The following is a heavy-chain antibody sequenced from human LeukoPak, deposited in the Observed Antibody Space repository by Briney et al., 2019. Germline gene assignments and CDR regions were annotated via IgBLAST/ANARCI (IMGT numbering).Heavy chain of an antibody. CDR3: ACREFYSPWPGP. CDR1: GYSFTSYW. D-gene: IGHD5-18*01. J-gene: IGHJ5*02. CDR2: IYPGDSRT. V-gene: IGHV5-51*01. Sequence: GESLKISCRGSGYSFTSYWIGWVRQTPGKGLEWMGVIYPGDSRTRYNPSFEGQVTISADKSINTAYLQWSSLKASDTAMYYCACREFYSPWPGPWGQGTLVTVSS.